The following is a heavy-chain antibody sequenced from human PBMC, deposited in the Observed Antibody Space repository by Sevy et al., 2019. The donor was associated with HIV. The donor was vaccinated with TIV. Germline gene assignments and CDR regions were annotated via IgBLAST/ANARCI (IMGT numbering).Heavy chain of an antibody. CDR3: ATTKDYYDSSGYPFDY. Sequence: ASVKVSCKVSGYTLTQFSMHWVRQAPGKGLEWMTTFDPEDGDPEDGKTIYAQKFLGRVTMTEDTSTDTAYMELSSLRSDDTAVYYCATTKDYYDSSGYPFDYWGRGTLVTVSS. CDR2: FDPEDGDPEDGKT. J-gene: IGHJ4*02. V-gene: IGHV1-24*01. CDR1: GYTLTQFS. D-gene: IGHD3-22*01.